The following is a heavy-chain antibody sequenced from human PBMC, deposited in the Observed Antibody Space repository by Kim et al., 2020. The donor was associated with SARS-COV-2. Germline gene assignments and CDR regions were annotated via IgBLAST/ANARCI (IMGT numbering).Heavy chain of an antibody. Sequence: YADSVQGRFTISRDNSKNTLYLQMNSRRAEDTAVYYCAASLITPFGAYDYWGQGTLVTVSS. J-gene: IGHJ4*02. CDR3: AASLITPFGAYDY. V-gene: IGHV3-23*01. D-gene: IGHD3-16*01.